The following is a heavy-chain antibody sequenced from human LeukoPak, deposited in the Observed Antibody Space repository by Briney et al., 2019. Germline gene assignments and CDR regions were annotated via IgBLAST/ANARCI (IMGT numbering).Heavy chain of an antibody. V-gene: IGHV1-69*06. D-gene: IGHD1-26*01. CDR3: ARGSRIVGAPRYFDY. CDR2: IIPIFGTA. CDR1: GGTFISYA. Sequence: SVKVSCKASGGTFISYAISWVRQAPGHGREWMGGIIPIFGTANYAQKFQGRVTITADKSTSTAYMELSSLRSEDTAVYYCARGSRIVGAPRYFDYWGQGTLVTVSS. J-gene: IGHJ4*02.